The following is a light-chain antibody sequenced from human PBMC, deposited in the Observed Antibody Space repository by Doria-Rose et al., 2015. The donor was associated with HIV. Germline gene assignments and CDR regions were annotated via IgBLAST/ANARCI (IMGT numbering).Light chain of an antibody. CDR2: EDD. CDR1: SGSIVSNY. J-gene: IGLJ2*01. CDR3: QSYDSTNHVV. Sequence: LTQPPSVSESPGKTVTISCTRSSGSIVSNYVQWYQQRPGSSPTTVIYEDDQRPSGVTDRFSGSIDSSSNSASVTISGLKTEDEADYYCQSYDSTNHVVFGGGAKLTVI. V-gene: IGLV6-57*01.